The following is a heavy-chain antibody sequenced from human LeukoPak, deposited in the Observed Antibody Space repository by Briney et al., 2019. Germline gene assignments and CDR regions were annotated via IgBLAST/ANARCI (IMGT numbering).Heavy chain of an antibody. Sequence: SETLSLTCTVSGGSISSGGYYWSWIRQHPRKGLEWIGYTYHSGYTYYNPSLKSRVTISVDTSKNQFSLKLSSVTATDTAVYYCARLKSVFGVVSLFDYWGQGTLVTVSS. D-gene: IGHD3-3*01. J-gene: IGHJ4*02. V-gene: IGHV4-31*03. CDR2: TYHSGYT. CDR1: GGSISSGGYY. CDR3: ARLKSVFGVVSLFDY.